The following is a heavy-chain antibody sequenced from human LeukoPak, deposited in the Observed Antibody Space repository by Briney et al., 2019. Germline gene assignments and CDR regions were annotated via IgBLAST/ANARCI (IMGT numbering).Heavy chain of an antibody. CDR2: ISYDGSNK. CDR3: ASLSRAP. Sequence: GESLRLSCAASGFTFSGYPIHWVRQAPGKGLEWVAVISYDGSNKYYADSVKGRFTISRDNSKNTLYLQMNSLRAEDTAVYYCASLSRAPWGQGTLVTVSS. V-gene: IGHV3-30-3*01. CDR1: GFTFSGYP. J-gene: IGHJ5*02.